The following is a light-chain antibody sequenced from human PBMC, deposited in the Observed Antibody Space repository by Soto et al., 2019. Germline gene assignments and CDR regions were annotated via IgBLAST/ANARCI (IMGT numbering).Light chain of an antibody. J-gene: IGLJ3*02. CDR3: SSITSKNTWV. CDR2: DVS. Sequence: QSALTQPASVSGSPGQAITISCSGTSSDVGAFNYVSWYQQHPGKAPKLMIYDVSNRPSGVSGRFSASKSGNRASLTISGLQADDEADYYCSSITSKNTWVFGGGTKLTVL. V-gene: IGLV2-14*03. CDR1: SSDVGAFNY.